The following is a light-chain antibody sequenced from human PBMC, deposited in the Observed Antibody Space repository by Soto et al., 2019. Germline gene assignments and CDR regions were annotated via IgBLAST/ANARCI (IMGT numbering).Light chain of an antibody. J-gene: IGKJ1*01. CDR3: QHYGGSLWT. Sequence: EIELTQSPCTLSSSLGDRATLTCRASQSISSSCLSGYQQKPGQAPRLLIYCAASRVTGVPDRFSGSGSATDVTLTISRLEPEDFAVYYCQHYGGSLWTFGQGTKVDIK. CDR1: QSISSSC. CDR2: CAA. V-gene: IGKV3-20*01.